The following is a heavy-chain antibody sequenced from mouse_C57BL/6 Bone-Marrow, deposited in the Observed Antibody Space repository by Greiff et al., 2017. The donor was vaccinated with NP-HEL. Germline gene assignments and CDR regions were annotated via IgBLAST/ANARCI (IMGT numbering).Heavy chain of an antibody. D-gene: IGHD2-3*01. CDR2: IRLKSDNYAT. CDR1: GFTFSNYW. J-gene: IGHJ3*01. V-gene: IGHV6-3*01. Sequence: DVKLQESGGGLVQPGGSMKLSCVASGFTFSNYWMNWVRQSPDKGLEWVAQIRLKSDNYATHYAESVKGRFTISRDDSKSSVYLQMNNLRAEDTGIYYCTGKGGWSLVFSYWGHGPLVTVSA. CDR3: TGKGGWSLVFSY.